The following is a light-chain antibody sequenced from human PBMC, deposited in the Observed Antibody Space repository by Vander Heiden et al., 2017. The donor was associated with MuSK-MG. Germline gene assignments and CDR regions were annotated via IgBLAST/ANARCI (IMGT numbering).Light chain of an antibody. CDR3: QQFNSYPLT. CDR1: QGISSA. Sequence: AIQLTQSPSSLSASVGDRVTITCRASQGISSALAWYHQKPGKAPKLLIYDASSLESGVPSRFGGSGSGTDFTLTISSLQPEDFATYYCQQFNSYPLTFGGGTKVEIK. J-gene: IGKJ4*01. CDR2: DAS. V-gene: IGKV1-13*02.